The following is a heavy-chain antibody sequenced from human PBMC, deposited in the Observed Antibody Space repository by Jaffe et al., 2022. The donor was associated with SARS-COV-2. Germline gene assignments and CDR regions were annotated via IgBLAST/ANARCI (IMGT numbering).Heavy chain of an antibody. CDR2: IYHSGST. Sequence: QVQLQESGPGLVKPSGTLSLTCAVSGGSISSSNWWSWVRQPPGKGLEWIGEIYHSGSTNYNPSLKSRVTISVDKSKNQFSLKLSSVTAADTAVYYCARVREGFIAVAGGYFDLWGRGTLVTVSS. D-gene: IGHD6-19*01. J-gene: IGHJ2*01. CDR3: ARVREGFIAVAGGYFDL. CDR1: GGSISSSNW. V-gene: IGHV4-4*02.